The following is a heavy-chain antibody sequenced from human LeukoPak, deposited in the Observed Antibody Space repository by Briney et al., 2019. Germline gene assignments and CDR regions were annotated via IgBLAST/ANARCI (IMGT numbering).Heavy chain of an antibody. J-gene: IGHJ6*02. Sequence: SVKVSCKASGGTFSSYAISWVRQAPGQGLEWMGRIIPIFGIANYAQKFQGRVMITADKSTSTAYMELSSLRSEDTAVYYCARDLDYLGSSSSTSSYGMDVWGQGTTVTVSS. CDR2: IIPIFGIA. D-gene: IGHD2-2*01. CDR3: ARDLDYLGSSSSTSSYGMDV. V-gene: IGHV1-69*04. CDR1: GGTFSSYA.